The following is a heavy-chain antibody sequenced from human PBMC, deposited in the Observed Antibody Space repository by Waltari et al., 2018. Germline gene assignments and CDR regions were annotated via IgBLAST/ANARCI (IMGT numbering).Heavy chain of an antibody. CDR3: ARVGRFLEWLPPDY. J-gene: IGHJ4*02. CDR1: GGTCSSYA. D-gene: IGHD3-3*01. CDR2: IIPIFGTA. V-gene: IGHV1-69*01. Sequence: QVQLVQSGAEVKTPGSSVKVSCEASGGTCSSYAIRWVRQAPGQGLEWMGGIIPIFGTANYAQKFQGRVTITADESTSTAYMELSSLRSEDTAVYYCARVGRFLEWLPPDYWGQGTLVTVSS.